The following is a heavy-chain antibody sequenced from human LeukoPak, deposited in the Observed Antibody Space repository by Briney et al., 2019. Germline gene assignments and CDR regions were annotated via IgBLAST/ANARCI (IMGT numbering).Heavy chain of an antibody. CDR3: ARGRAGNYYNHNDY. Sequence: GGSLRLSCAASGFTFSSYAMSWVRQAPGKGLEWVSAISGSGGSTYYADSVKGRFTISRDNSKNTLYLQMNSLRAEDTAVYYCARGRAGNYYNHNDYWGQGTLVTVSS. CDR1: GFTFSSYA. CDR2: ISGSGGST. V-gene: IGHV3-23*01. J-gene: IGHJ4*01. D-gene: IGHD3-10*01.